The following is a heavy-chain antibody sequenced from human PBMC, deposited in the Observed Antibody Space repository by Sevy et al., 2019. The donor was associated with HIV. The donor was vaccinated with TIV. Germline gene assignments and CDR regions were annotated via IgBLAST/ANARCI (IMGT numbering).Heavy chain of an antibody. J-gene: IGHJ4*02. CDR3: ARDFCSGGSYYSAFVY. CDR1: GYTFNNYI. V-gene: IGHV1-3*04. CDR2: VNTASGDT. D-gene: IGHD2-15*01. Sequence: VSVKVSCKGSGYTFNNYIIYWVRQAPGQSLEWMGWVNTASGDTKYSQKFQGRVIITTDTSARTVYMELNNLRSEDTAFYFCARDFCSGGSYYSAFVYWGQGTLVTVSS.